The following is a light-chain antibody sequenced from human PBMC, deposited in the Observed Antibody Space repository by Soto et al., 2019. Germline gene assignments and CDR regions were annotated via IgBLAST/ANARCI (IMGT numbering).Light chain of an antibody. J-gene: IGLJ1*01. Sequence: QRLLTQPPSACAAPGQRATISCSGSSSNIGSNTVNWYQQLPGTAPKRLIYTNNQRPSGVRDRFSGSRYGTSASLGISGLQSEDEADYYCAAWDDSLNGFVFGTGTKVTVL. V-gene: IGLV1-44*01. CDR2: TNN. CDR1: SSNIGSNT. CDR3: AAWDDSLNGFV.